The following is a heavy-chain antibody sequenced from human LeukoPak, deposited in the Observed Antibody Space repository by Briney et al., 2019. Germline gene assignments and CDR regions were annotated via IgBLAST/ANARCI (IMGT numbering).Heavy chain of an antibody. CDR3: ARGGNLEN. D-gene: IGHD1-14*01. CDR2: INEDGGER. V-gene: IGHV3-7*01. J-gene: IGHJ4*02. CDR1: GFTLNRYW. Sequence: PGGSLRLSYAASGFTLNRYWMSWVRQAPGKGLEWVANINEDGGERHYVDSVKGRFTISRDNAKNSLYLQMNSLRAEDTAVYYCARGGNLENWGGGTLVTVSS.